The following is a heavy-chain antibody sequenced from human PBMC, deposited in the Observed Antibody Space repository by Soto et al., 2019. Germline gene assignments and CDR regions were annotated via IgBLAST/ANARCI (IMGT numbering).Heavy chain of an antibody. D-gene: IGHD4-17*01. CDR3: ARAPSYGDYTYYCYRGV. CDR2: IYPGDSDT. J-gene: IGHJ6*03. CDR1: GYSFTSYW. Sequence: GESLKISCKGSGYSFTSYWIGWVRQMPGKGLEWMGIIYPGDSDTRYSPSFQGQVTISADKSIRTAYLQWSSLKASDTAMYYCARAPSYGDYTYYCYRGVWGKGTTVTVSS. V-gene: IGHV5-51*01.